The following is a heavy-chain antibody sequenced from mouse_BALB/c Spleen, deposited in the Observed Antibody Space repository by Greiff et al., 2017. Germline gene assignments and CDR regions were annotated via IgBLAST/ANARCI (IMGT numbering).Heavy chain of an antibody. CDR1: GFTFSSFG. CDR2: ISSGSSTI. J-gene: IGHJ4*01. CDR3: ARTPRDY. V-gene: IGHV5-17*02. Sequence: EVHLVESGGGLVQPGGSRKLSCAASGFTFSSFGMHWVRQAPEKGLEWVAYISSGSSTIYYADTVKGRFTISRDNPKNTLFLQMTSLRSEDTAMYYCARTPRDYWGQGTSGTVSS.